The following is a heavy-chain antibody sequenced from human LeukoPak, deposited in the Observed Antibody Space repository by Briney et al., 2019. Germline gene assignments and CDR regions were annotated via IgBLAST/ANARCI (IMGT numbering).Heavy chain of an antibody. Sequence: PGRSLRLSCAASGFTFSSYGMHWVRQAPGKGLEWVAVIWYDGSNKYYADSVKGRFTISRDNSKSTLYLQMNSLRAEDTAVYYCAKDLGTYYDSSGIAFDLWGRGTLVTVST. CDR1: GFTFSSYG. CDR3: AKDLGTYYDSSGIAFDL. CDR2: IWYDGSNK. J-gene: IGHJ2*01. D-gene: IGHD3-22*01. V-gene: IGHV3-33*06.